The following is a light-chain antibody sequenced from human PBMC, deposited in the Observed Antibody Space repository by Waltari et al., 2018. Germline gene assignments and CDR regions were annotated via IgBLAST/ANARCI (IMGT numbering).Light chain of an antibody. CDR2: DAS. V-gene: IGKV3-20*01. Sequence: EIMLTQSPGTLSLSPGERATLSCRASQNINKYLAWYQHKPGQAPRLLIYDASSRATGIPNRFSGSGSGTDFSLTISRLKPEDFAVYYCQKYGSLPATFGQGTKVEIK. J-gene: IGKJ1*01. CDR1: QNINKY. CDR3: QKYGSLPAT.